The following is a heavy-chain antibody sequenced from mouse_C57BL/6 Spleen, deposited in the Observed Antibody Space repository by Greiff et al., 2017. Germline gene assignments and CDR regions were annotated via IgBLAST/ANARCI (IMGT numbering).Heavy chain of an antibody. D-gene: IGHD2-1*01. Sequence: QVQLKQPGAELVRPGSSVKLSCKASGYTFTSYWMDWVKQRPGQGLEWIGNIYPSDSETHYNQKFKDKATLTVDKSSSTAYMQLSSLTSEDSAVYYCARDMGGNYVYYAMDYWGQGTSVTVSS. CDR1: GYTFTSYW. CDR2: IYPSDSET. CDR3: ARDMGGNYVYYAMDY. J-gene: IGHJ4*01. V-gene: IGHV1-61*01.